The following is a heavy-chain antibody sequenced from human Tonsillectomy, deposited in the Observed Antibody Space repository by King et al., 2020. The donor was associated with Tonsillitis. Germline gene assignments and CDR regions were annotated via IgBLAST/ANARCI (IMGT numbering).Heavy chain of an antibody. D-gene: IGHD3-22*01. Sequence: QLQESGPGLVKPSETLPLTCTVSGGSISSSSYYWGWIRQPPGKGLEWIGSIYYSGSTYYNPSLKSRVTISVDTSKNQFSLKLSSVTAADTAVYYCARRGYGHPLFDYWGQGTLVTVSS. CDR1: GGSISSSSYY. CDR2: IYYSGST. CDR3: ARRGYGHPLFDY. J-gene: IGHJ4*02. V-gene: IGHV4-39*07.